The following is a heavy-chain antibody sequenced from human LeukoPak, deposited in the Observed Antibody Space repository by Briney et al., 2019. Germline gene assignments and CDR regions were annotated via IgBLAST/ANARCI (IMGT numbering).Heavy chain of an antibody. Sequence: SETLSLTCTVSGGSISSSSYYWGWIRQPPGKGLEWIGSIYYSGSTYYNPSLKSRVTISVDTSKNQFSLKLSSVTAADTAVYYCARGGYCSGGSCYSTYGMDVWGQGTTVTVSS. CDR2: IYYSGST. CDR1: GGSISSSSYY. V-gene: IGHV4-39*01. D-gene: IGHD2-15*01. CDR3: ARGGYCSGGSCYSTYGMDV. J-gene: IGHJ6*02.